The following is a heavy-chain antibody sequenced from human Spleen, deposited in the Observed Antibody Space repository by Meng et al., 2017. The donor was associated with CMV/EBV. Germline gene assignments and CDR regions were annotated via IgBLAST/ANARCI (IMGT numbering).Heavy chain of an antibody. D-gene: IGHD3-10*01. V-gene: IGHV3-33*06. CDR1: GFTFSSYG. J-gene: IGHJ6*02. Sequence: GESLKISCAASGFTFSSYGMHWVRQAPGKGLEWVAVIWYDGSNKYYADSVKGRFTISRDNSKNTLYLQMNSLRAEDTAVYYCGKGFGAFHYYGVDVWGQGTTVTVSS. CDR2: IWYDGSNK. CDR3: GKGFGAFHYYGVDV.